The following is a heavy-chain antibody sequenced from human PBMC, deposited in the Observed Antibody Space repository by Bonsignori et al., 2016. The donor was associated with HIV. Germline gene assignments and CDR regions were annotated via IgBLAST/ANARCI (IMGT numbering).Heavy chain of an antibody. Sequence: SETLSLTCAVSGYSISSGYYWGWIRQPPGKGLEWIGSIYHSGSTYYNPSLKSRVTISVDTSKNQFSLKLSSVTAADTAVYYCARDLRIAVAGTAGWFDPWGQGTLVTVSS. J-gene: IGHJ5*02. CDR1: GYSISSGYY. V-gene: IGHV4-38-2*02. D-gene: IGHD6-19*01. CDR3: ARDLRIAVAGTAGWFDP. CDR2: IYHSGST.